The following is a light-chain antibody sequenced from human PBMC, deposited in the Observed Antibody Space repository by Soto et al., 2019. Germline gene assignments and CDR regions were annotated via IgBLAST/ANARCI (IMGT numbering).Light chain of an antibody. CDR1: SSDVGGYNY. Sequence: QSAPTQPASVSGSPGQSITISCTGTSSDVGGYNYVSWYQHHPGKAPKIIIYDVSYRPSGVSNRFSGSKSGNTASLTISGLQAEDEADYYCISYTSSSTVIFGGGTQLTVL. CDR2: DVS. V-gene: IGLV2-14*03. CDR3: ISYTSSSTVI. J-gene: IGLJ2*01.